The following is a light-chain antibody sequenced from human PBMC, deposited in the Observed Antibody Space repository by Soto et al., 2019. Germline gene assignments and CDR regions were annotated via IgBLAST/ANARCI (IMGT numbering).Light chain of an antibody. Sequence: QSVLTQAPAASGSPGQSVTISCTGTSSDVGGYNYVSWYQQHPGKAPKLMIYEVSKRPSGAPDRFSGSKSGNTASLTVSGLQAEDEADYYCSSYAGSNIYVFGTGTKVTVL. CDR1: SSDVGGYNY. J-gene: IGLJ1*01. CDR3: SSYAGSNIYV. CDR2: EVS. V-gene: IGLV2-8*01.